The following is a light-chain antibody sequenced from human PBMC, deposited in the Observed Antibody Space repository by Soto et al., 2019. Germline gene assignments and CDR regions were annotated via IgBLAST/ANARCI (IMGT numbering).Light chain of an antibody. CDR3: SSYTSSSTLGV. J-gene: IGLJ1*01. V-gene: IGLV2-14*01. CDR1: SSDVGGYNY. Sequence: QSVLTQPASVSGSPGQSITISCTGTSSDVGGYNYVSWYQQHPRKAPKLMIYDVSNRPSRVSDRFSGSKSGNTASLTISGLQADDEADYYCSSYTSSSTLGVFGTGTKVTVL. CDR2: DVS.